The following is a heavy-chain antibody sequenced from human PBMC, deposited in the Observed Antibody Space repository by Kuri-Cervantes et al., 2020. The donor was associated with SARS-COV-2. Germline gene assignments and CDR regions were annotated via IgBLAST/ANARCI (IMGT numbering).Heavy chain of an antibody. CDR2: ISHDGTNK. D-gene: IGHD6-13*01. J-gene: IGHJ6*02. Sequence: GGSLRLSCAASGFTFSSYAMHWVRQAPGKGLEWVAVISHDGTNKYYADSVKGRFTISRDNAKNSLYLQMNSLRAEDTALYYCAKGIAYSSSWYSDYYYYYGMDVWGQGTTVTVSS. V-gene: IGHV3-30*01. CDR3: AKGIAYSSSWYSDYYYYYGMDV. CDR1: GFTFSSYA.